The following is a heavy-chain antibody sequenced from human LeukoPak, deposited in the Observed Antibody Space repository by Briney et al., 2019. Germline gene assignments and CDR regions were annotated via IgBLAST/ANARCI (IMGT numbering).Heavy chain of an antibody. V-gene: IGHV1-2*02. J-gene: IGHJ3*02. Sequence: GASVKVSCKASGYTFTGYYMHWVRQAPGQGLEWMGWINPNSGDTNYAQKFQGRVTMTRDTSISTAYMELSRLRSDDTAVYYCARAPPSGWLHGLGAFDIWGQGTMVTVSS. CDR3: ARAPPSGWLHGLGAFDI. CDR2: INPNSGDT. D-gene: IGHD5-12*01. CDR1: GYTFTGYY.